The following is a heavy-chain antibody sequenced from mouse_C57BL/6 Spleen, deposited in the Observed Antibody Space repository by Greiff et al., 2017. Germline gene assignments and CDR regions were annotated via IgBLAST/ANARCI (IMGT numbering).Heavy chain of an antibody. V-gene: IGHV1-50*01. CDR3: ARREDGYYEGYYYAMDY. CDR2: IDPSDSYT. D-gene: IGHD2-3*01. J-gene: IGHJ4*01. CDR1: GYTFTSYW. Sequence: VQLQQPGAELVKPGASVKLSCKASGYTFTSYWMQWVKQRPGQGLEWIGEIDPSDSYTNYNQKFKGKATLTVDTSSGTAYMQLSSLTSEDSAVYYCARREDGYYEGYYYAMDYWGQGTSVTVSS.